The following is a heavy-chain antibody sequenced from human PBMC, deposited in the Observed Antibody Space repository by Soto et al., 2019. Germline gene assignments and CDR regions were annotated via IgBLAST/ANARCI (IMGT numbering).Heavy chain of an antibody. CDR3: ARDGGRHSGGIDY. D-gene: IGHD1-26*01. V-gene: IGHV1-69*01. CDR2: IIPIFGTA. CDR1: GGTFSSYS. J-gene: IGHJ4*02. Sequence: QLQLVQSGAEVKKPGSSVKVSCKASGGTFSSYSINWVRQAPGQGLEWMGEIIPIFGTANYAQKFQGRVTLTADESTSTAYMELSSLRSEDAAVYFCARDGGRHSGGIDYWGQGTLVTVSS.